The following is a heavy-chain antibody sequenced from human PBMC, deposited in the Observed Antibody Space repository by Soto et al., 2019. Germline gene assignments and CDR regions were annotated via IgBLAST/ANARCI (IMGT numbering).Heavy chain of an antibody. J-gene: IGHJ4*02. CDR1: GGTFSSYA. D-gene: IGHD2-2*01. Sequence: GASVKVSCKASGGTFSSYAISWVRQAPGQGLEWMGWINPNSGGTNYAQKFQGWVTMTRDTSISTAYMELSRLRSDDTAVYYCARGCSSTSCYGDYSTFDYWGQGTLVTVSS. CDR3: ARGCSSTSCYGDYSTFDY. V-gene: IGHV1-2*04. CDR2: INPNSGGT.